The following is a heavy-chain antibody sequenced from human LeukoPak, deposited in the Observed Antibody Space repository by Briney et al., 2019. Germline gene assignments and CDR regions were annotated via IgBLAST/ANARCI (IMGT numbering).Heavy chain of an antibody. J-gene: IGHJ4*02. Sequence: PSETLSLTCIVSGGSITSDYWNWIRQPPGKGLEWIGYIYYSGSTDYNPSLKSRVTISLDTSKKQFSLKLNSVTAADSAVYYCAYKRDYWGQGTLVTVSS. CDR3: AYKRDY. V-gene: IGHV4-59*01. CDR2: IYYSGST. D-gene: IGHD1-14*01. CDR1: GGSITSDY.